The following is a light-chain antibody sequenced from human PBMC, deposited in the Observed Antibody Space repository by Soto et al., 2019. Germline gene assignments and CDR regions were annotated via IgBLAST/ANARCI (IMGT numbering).Light chain of an antibody. CDR2: DAS. CDR1: QSIGNY. V-gene: IGKV3-20*01. J-gene: IGKJ1*01. CDR3: QQYGSSSWT. Sequence: TQSPSSLSASFGDRLTITCRASQSIGNYLAWYQQTPGQAPRLLVSDASSRATGIPDRFSGSGSGTDFTLTISGLEPGDFAVYYCQQYGSSSWTFGQGTKVDIK.